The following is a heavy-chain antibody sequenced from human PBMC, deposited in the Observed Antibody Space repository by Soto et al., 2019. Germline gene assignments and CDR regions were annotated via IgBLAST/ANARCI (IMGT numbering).Heavy chain of an antibody. V-gene: IGHV4-30-4*01. CDR1: VGSISSGDYY. CDR3: ARAEVWGSYSGWFDP. Sequence: QVQLQESGPGLVKPSQTLSLTCTVSVGSISSGDYYWSWIRQPPGKGLEWIGYIYYSGSTYYNPSLKSRVTISVDTSKNQFSLKLSSVTAADTAVYYCARAEVWGSYSGWFDPWGQGTLVTVSS. J-gene: IGHJ5*02. CDR2: IYYSGST. D-gene: IGHD1-26*01.